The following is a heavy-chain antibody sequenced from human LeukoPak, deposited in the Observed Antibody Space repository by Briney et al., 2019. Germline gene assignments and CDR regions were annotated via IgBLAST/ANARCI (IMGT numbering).Heavy chain of an antibody. Sequence: ASVKVSCKASGYTVTRYYMHWVRQAPGQGPEWMGWINPNSGSTKYAQKFQGRVTITRDTSRSTAYTELSRLRSDDTAVYYCARDKRDCSSTSCRAFDYWGQGTLVTVSS. CDR2: INPNSGST. V-gene: IGHV1-2*02. CDR3: ARDKRDCSSTSCRAFDY. D-gene: IGHD2-2*01. J-gene: IGHJ4*02. CDR1: GYTVTRYY.